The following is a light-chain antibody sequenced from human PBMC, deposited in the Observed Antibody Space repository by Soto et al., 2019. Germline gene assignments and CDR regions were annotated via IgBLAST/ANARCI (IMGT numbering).Light chain of an antibody. CDR2: MAF. Sequence: DIQMTQSPSTLSASVGDRVTITCRASQSLCPSLAWYQQKPGRTPKLLSYMAFVWDTGVPSGFSCRGSETEFTLTISSLQPDHFETYYCQQYKYYSTFGQGTKLDIK. V-gene: IGKV1-5*03. J-gene: IGKJ2*01. CDR3: QQYKYYST. CDR1: QSLCPS.